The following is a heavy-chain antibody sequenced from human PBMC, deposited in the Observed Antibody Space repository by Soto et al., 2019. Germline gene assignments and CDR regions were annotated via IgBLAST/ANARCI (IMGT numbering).Heavy chain of an antibody. V-gene: IGHV4-31*03. CDR3: ARTSWHYYDSSGYYYPFYYYYGMDV. J-gene: IGHJ6*02. D-gene: IGHD3-22*01. CDR2: IYYSGST. CDR1: GGSISSGGYY. Sequence: SETLSLTCTVSGGSISSGGYYWSWIRQHPGKGLEWIGYIYYSGSTYYNPSLKSRVTISVDTSKNQFSLKLSSVTAADTAVYYCARTSWHYYDSSGYYYPFYYYYGMDVCGQGTTVTVSS.